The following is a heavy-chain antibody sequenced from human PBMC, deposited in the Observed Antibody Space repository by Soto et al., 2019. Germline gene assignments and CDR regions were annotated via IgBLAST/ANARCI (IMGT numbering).Heavy chain of an antibody. Sequence: EVQLVESGGGLIQPGGSLRLSCAASGFTVSSNYMSWVRQAPGKGLEWVSVIYSGGSTYYADSVKGRFTISRDNSKNTLYLQMNSLRAEDTAVYYCALSSGYYYVDSYFDYWGQGTLVTVSS. D-gene: IGHD3-22*01. CDR1: GFTVSSNY. CDR3: ALSSGYYYVDSYFDY. V-gene: IGHV3-53*01. J-gene: IGHJ4*02. CDR2: IYSGGST.